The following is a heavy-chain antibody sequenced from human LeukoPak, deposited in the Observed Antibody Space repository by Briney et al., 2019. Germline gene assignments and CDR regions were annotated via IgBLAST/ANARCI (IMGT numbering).Heavy chain of an antibody. Sequence: GGSLRLSCAVSGFTVSSNYMSWVRQAPGKGLEWVSGIYGGDTTYYADSVKGRFTISRDNSKNTLYLQMNSLRADDTAVYYCATPLDYYDSSGYHQGGDWGQGTLVTVSS. CDR3: ATPLDYYDSSGYHQGGD. J-gene: IGHJ4*02. V-gene: IGHV3-53*01. CDR2: IYGGDTT. CDR1: GFTVSSNY. D-gene: IGHD3-22*01.